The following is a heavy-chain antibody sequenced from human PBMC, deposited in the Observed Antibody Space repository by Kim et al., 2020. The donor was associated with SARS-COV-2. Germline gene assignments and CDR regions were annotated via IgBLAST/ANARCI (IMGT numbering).Heavy chain of an antibody. CDR1: GYTFTSYG. J-gene: IGHJ6*02. CDR2: ISAYNGNT. CDR3: ARDRPRYCSSTSCPSYWYYYGMDV. D-gene: IGHD2-2*01. Sequence: ASVKVSCKASGYTFTSYGISWVRQAPGQGLEWMGWISAYNGNTNYAQKLQGRVTMTTDTSTSTAYMELRSLRSDDTAVYYCARDRPRYCSSTSCPSYWYYYGMDVWGQGTTVTVSS. V-gene: IGHV1-18*01.